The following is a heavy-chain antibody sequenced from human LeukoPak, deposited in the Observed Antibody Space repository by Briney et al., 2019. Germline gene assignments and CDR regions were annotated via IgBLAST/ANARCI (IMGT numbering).Heavy chain of an antibody. Sequence: SVKVSCKASGGTFSSYAISWVRQAPGQGLEWMGGIIPIFGTANYAQKFQGRVTITADESTSTAYMELSSLRSEDTAVYYCARDQTYSGSGIYTYFDYWGQGILVTVSS. V-gene: IGHV1-69*13. CDR2: IIPIFGTA. D-gene: IGHD3-10*01. CDR1: GGTFSSYA. J-gene: IGHJ4*02. CDR3: ARDQTYSGSGIYTYFDY.